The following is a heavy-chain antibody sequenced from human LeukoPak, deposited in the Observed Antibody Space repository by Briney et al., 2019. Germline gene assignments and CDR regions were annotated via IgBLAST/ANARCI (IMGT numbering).Heavy chain of an antibody. Sequence: GASVKVSCKASGGTFSSYAISWVRQAPGQGLEWMGRIIPIFGTANYAQKFQGSVTITTDDSTSTAYMELSSLRSEATAVYYCARDHWYSSGWYSYYYMDVWGKGTTVTVSS. CDR1: GGTFSSYA. V-gene: IGHV1-69*05. CDR2: IIPIFGTA. CDR3: ARDHWYSSGWYSYYYMDV. D-gene: IGHD6-19*01. J-gene: IGHJ6*03.